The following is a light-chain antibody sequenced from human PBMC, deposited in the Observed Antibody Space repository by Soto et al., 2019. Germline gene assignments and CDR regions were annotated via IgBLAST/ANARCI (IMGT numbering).Light chain of an antibody. Sequence: DIQMTQSPSSLSASFGDRVSITCRASQSISSFLNWYQQKPGKAPKVLIYAASRLESGVPSRFSGSGSGTDFTLTISSLQPEDYATYYCQQSYSTPPRYTFGQGTKVDIK. CDR2: AAS. J-gene: IGKJ2*01. CDR1: QSISSF. CDR3: QQSYSTPPRYT. V-gene: IGKV1-39*01.